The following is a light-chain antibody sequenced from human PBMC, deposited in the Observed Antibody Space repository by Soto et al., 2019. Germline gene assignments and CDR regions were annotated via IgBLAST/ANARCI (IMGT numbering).Light chain of an antibody. J-gene: IGLJ2*01. CDR1: SRDVGRYNL. V-gene: IGLV2-23*01. CDR2: EDI. CDR3: CSYAGGTSVV. Sequence: QSALTQPASVSGSPGQSITISCTGSSRDVGRYNLVSWYQQHPGKAPKLIMYEDIERPSGVSNRFSGSKSGNTASLTISGLQTEDEADYYCCSYAGGTSVVFGGGTKLTVL.